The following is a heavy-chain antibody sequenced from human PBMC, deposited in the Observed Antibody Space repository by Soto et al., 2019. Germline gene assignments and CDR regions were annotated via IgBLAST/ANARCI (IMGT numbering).Heavy chain of an antibody. CDR3: VKSGIQLWLSWFDP. Sequence: GGSLRLSCSASGFTFSSYAMHWVRQAPGKGLEYVSAISSNGGSTYYADSVKGRFTISRDNSKNTLYLQMSSLRAEDTAVYYCVKSGIQLWLSWFDPWGQGTLVTVSS. J-gene: IGHJ5*02. CDR2: ISSNGGST. V-gene: IGHV3-64D*08. D-gene: IGHD5-18*01. CDR1: GFTFSSYA.